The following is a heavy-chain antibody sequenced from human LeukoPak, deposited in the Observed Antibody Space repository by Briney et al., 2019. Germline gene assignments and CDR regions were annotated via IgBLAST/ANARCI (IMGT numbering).Heavy chain of an antibody. J-gene: IGHJ4*02. CDR1: GGSISSYY. D-gene: IGHD2-2*02. CDR2: IYYSGST. V-gene: IGHV4-59*01. CDR3: ARAYGYYSSTSCYTESEELYYFDY. Sequence: PSETLSLTCTVSGGSISSYYWSWIRQPPGKGLEWIGYIYYSGSTNYNPSLKSRVTISVDTSKNQFSLKLSSVTAADTAVYYCARAYGYYSSTSCYTESEELYYFDYWGQGTLVTVSS.